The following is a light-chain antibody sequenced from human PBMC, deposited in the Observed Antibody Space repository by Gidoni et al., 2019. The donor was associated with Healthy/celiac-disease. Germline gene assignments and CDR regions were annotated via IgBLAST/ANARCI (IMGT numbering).Light chain of an antibody. J-gene: IGKJ1*01. V-gene: IGKV1D-8*01. CDR3: QQYYSFPWT. CDR1: QGISSC. CDR2: AAT. Sequence: VICMTQSPSLLSASTGARVTISCRKSQGISSCLGLYQQKPGKAPELLIYAATTLQSGVATRVSSGGSGTDFTLTISWLQSEDFATYYCQQYYSFPWTFGQGTKVEIK.